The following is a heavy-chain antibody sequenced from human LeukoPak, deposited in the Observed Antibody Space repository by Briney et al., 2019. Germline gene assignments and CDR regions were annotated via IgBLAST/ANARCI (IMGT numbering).Heavy chain of an antibody. CDR2: ISTSGSTI. V-gene: IGHV3-11*01. CDR3: ARDPEDFWSGYYVD. CDR1: GFTFSDYY. J-gene: IGHJ4*02. D-gene: IGHD3-3*01. Sequence: GGSLRLSCAASGFTFSDYYMSWIRQAPGKGLEWVSDISTSGSTISYADSVKGRFTISRDNAKKSLYLQMNSLRAEDTAVYYCARDPEDFWSGYYVDWGQGTLVTVSS.